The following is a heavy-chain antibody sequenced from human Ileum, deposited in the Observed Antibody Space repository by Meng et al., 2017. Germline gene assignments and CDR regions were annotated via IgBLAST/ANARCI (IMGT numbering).Heavy chain of an antibody. Sequence: QLQLQGSGPGLVKPSETLSLTCLVSGDSVSSSSYFWVWMRQPPGKGLEYIGGITYTGNSFFNPSLNPSLKTRLSTSFDTSKNQFSLKVNAVIAADTAVYYCAAQHTSSGGGYGWFDPWGQGILVTVSS. V-gene: IGHV4-39*01. CDR2: ITYTGNS. CDR3: AAQHTSSGGGYGWFDP. J-gene: IGHJ5*02. CDR1: GDSVSSSSYF. D-gene: IGHD6-13*01.